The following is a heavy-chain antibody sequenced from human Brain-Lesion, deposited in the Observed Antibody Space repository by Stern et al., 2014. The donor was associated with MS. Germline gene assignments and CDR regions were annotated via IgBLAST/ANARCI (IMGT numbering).Heavy chain of an antibody. Sequence: QVQLVQSGPGLVKPSETLSLTCTVAGGSVSSTSYAWAWIRQPPGKGLEWIWTIYYSGNTYYSPSLKSRLTISLDTSKNQFSLHLGSGTAADTAVYYCAGEEDIRYCSGGSCTGNWFDPWGQGTLVTVSS. V-gene: IGHV4-39*01. D-gene: IGHD2-15*01. CDR1: GGSVSSTSYA. J-gene: IGHJ5*02. CDR3: AGEEDIRYCSGGSCTGNWFDP. CDR2: IYYSGNT.